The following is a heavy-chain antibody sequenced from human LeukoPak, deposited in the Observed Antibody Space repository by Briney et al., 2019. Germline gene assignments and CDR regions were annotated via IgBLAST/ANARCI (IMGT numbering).Heavy chain of an antibody. CDR2: INHSGST. V-gene: IGHV4-34*01. D-gene: IGHD2-21*02. CDR1: GGSFSGYY. Sequence: SETLSLTCAVYGGSFSGYYWSWIRQPPGKGLEWIGEINHSGSTNYKPSLKSRVTVSVDTSKNQFSLKLSSVTAADTAVYYCAAGDPGRYFDYWGQGTLVTVSS. J-gene: IGHJ4*02. CDR3: AAGDPGRYFDY.